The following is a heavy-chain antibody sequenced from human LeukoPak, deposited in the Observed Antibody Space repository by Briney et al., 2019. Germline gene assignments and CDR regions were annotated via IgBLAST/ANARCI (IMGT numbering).Heavy chain of an antibody. D-gene: IGHD2-2*02. J-gene: IGHJ3*02. CDR3: ATDLTYTEGEGSFDI. CDR2: FDPEDGET. V-gene: IGHV1-24*01. CDR1: GYTFTGYY. Sequence: ASVKVSCKASGYTFTGYYLHWVRQAPGQGLEWMGGFDPEDGETIYAQKFQGRVTMTEDTSTDTAYMELSSLRSEDTAVYYCATDLTYTEGEGSFDIWGQGTMVTVSS.